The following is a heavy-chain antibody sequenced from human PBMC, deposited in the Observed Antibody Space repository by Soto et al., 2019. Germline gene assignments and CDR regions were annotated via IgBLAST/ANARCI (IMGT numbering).Heavy chain of an antibody. J-gene: IGHJ4*02. V-gene: IGHV1-3*01. CDR1: GYTFTRYA. D-gene: IGHD2-21*02. CDR2: INPGNGDT. CDR3: ARNSYISGDDDSYYFDY. Sequence: ASVKVSGKASGYTFTRYAMHWVRQAPGQRPEWMGWINPGNGDTKYSEKLQGRVTFTRDTSATTIYMELSSLRSEDTALYYCARNSYISGDDDSYYFDYWGQGTPVTVS.